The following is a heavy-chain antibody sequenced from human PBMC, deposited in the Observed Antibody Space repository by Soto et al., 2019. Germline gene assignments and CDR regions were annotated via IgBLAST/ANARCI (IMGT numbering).Heavy chain of an antibody. J-gene: IGHJ6*02. D-gene: IGHD5-12*01. Sequence: SEPLSLTCAVSGGSLSDYYWSWIRQPLGKGLEWIGEINHSGSTNNNPSLKSRVTISVHTSQNQFSLKLSSVTAADTAVYYCARGRDGYNIVGRHYYYVMDVWGQGTTLTVSS. CDR3: ARGRDGYNIVGRHYYYVMDV. CDR1: GGSLSDYY. CDR2: INHSGST. V-gene: IGHV4-34*01.